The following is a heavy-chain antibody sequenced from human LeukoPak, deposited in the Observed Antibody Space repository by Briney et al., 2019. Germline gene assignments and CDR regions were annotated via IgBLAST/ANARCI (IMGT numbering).Heavy chain of an antibody. CDR3: ARSPPFGGTKGLFDP. Sequence: ASVKVSCKASGYTFTSYYMHWVRQAPGQGLEWMGIINPSGGSTSYAQKFQGRVTMTRDMSTSTVYMELSSLRSEDTAVYYCARSPPFGGTKGLFDPWGQGTLVTVSS. J-gene: IGHJ5*02. V-gene: IGHV1-46*01. CDR1: GYTFTSYY. CDR2: INPSGGST. D-gene: IGHD3-10*01.